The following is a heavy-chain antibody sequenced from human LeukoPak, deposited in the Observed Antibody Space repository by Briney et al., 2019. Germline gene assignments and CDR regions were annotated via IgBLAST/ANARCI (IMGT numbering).Heavy chain of an antibody. V-gene: IGHV4-34*01. Sequence: PSETLSLTCAVYGGSFSGYYWSWIRQPPGKGLEWIGEINHSGSTYYNPSLKSRVTISVDTSKNQFSLKLSYVTAADTAVYYCARTGSSRSWFDRWGQGTLVTVSS. CDR2: INHSGST. CDR3: ARTGSSRSWFDR. CDR1: GGSFSGYY. D-gene: IGHD1-1*01. J-gene: IGHJ5*02.